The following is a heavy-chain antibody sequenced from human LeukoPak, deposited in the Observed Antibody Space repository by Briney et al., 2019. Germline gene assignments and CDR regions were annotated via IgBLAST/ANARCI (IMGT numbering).Heavy chain of an antibody. CDR1: GGTLSSYA. D-gene: IGHD2-2*01. Sequence: ASVKVSCKASGGTLSSYAISWVRQAPGQGLEWMGRIIPILGIANYAQKFQGRVTITADKSTSTAYMELSSLRSEDTAVYYCARRGRQVVPVFNWFDPWGQGTLVTVSS. V-gene: IGHV1-69*04. CDR2: IIPILGIA. J-gene: IGHJ5*02. CDR3: ARRGRQVVPVFNWFDP.